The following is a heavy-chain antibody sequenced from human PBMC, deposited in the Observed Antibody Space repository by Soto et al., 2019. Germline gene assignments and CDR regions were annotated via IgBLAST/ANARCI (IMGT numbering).Heavy chain of an antibody. J-gene: IGHJ4*02. D-gene: IGHD2-15*01. CDR3: ARSRTYGGNSFDY. CDR1: GYSFTSYW. V-gene: IGHV5-51*01. Sequence: PGESLTISCHGSGYSFTSYWIGWVRQVPGKGLEWMGIIYPGDSNTRYSPSFQGQVTISADKSITTAYLQWSSLKASDTAIYYCARSRTYGGNSFDYWGQGALVTVSS. CDR2: IYPGDSNT.